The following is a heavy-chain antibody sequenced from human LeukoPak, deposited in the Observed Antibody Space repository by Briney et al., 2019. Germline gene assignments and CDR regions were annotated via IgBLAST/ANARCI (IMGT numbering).Heavy chain of an antibody. CDR1: GFTFSSYE. D-gene: IGHD3-10*01. J-gene: IGHJ4*02. CDR2: ISGSGENI. CDR3: ARDWATTWYGEYFDH. Sequence: GGSLRLSCAASGFTFSSYEMNWVRQAPGKGLEWVSHISGSGENIYYADSVKGRFTISRDNTMNLLYLQMNSLRAEDTAVYYCARDWATTWYGEYFDHWGQGTLVTVSS. V-gene: IGHV3-48*03.